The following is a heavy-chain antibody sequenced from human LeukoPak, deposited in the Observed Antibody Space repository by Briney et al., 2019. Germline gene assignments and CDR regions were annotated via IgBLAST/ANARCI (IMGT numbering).Heavy chain of an antibody. CDR1: GYTFTSYG. CDR2: INPNSGGT. D-gene: IGHD6-6*01. J-gene: IGHJ4*02. Sequence: ASVKVSCKASGYTFTSYGISWVRQAPGHGLEWMGWINPNSGGTNYAQKLQGRVTMTTDTSTSTAYMELRSLRSDDTAVYYCARDLFEYSSSPHFDYWGQGTLVTVSS. CDR3: ARDLFEYSSSPHFDY. V-gene: IGHV1-18*01.